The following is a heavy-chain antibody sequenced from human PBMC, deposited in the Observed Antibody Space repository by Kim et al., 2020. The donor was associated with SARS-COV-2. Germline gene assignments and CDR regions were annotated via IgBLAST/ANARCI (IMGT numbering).Heavy chain of an antibody. V-gene: IGHV3-9*01. D-gene: IGHD6-13*01. CDR1: GFTFDDYA. J-gene: IGHJ3*02. Sequence: GGSLRLSCAASGFTFDDYAMHWVRQAPGKGLEWVSGISWNSGSIGYADSVKGRFTISRDNAKNSLYLQMNSLRAEDTALYYCAKALSSSSWYKMRAGAFDIWGQGTMVTVSS. CDR3: AKALSSSSWYKMRAGAFDI. CDR2: ISWNSGSI.